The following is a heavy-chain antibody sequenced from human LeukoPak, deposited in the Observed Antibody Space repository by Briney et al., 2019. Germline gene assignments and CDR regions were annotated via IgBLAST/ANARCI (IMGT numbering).Heavy chain of an antibody. D-gene: IGHD6-19*01. CDR2: IKPHDGGT. CDR1: GDTFTSQY. J-gene: IGHJ4*02. Sequence: ASVKVSCRTFGDTFTSQYIQWVRQAPGQGLEWMGLIKPHDGGTFYAQSLQGRVTLTRDTSTSTVYMDLSSLRSEDTATYFCARNNVGSSGWTGLGFWGQGTLVTVSS. V-gene: IGHV1-46*04. CDR3: ARNNVGSSGWTGLGF.